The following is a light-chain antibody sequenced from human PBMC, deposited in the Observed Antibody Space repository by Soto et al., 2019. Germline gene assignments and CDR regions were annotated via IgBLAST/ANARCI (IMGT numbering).Light chain of an antibody. CDR1: QSVSSTY. CDR3: QQSGSSSYT. CDR2: GAS. Sequence: EIVLTQSPGTLSLSPGERATLSCRASQSVSSTYLAWYQQNPGQAPRLLIYGASIRATGIPDRFSGSGSGTDFTLTISRLEPEDFAVYFCQQSGSSSYTFGQGPKLDIK. V-gene: IGKV3-20*01. J-gene: IGKJ2*01.